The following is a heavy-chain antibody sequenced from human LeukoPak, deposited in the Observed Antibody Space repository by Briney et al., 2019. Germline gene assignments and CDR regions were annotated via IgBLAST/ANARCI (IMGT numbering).Heavy chain of an antibody. Sequence: GGSLRLSCAASGFTFSSSWMSWVRQAPGKGLEWVANINQDDSGKYYLDSLRGRFTISRDNAKNSLYLQVNSLRAEDTAVYYCVRGVDHWGQGILVTLSS. V-gene: IGHV3-7*04. CDR3: VRGVDH. J-gene: IGHJ4*02. CDR2: INQDDSGK. CDR1: GFTFSSSW.